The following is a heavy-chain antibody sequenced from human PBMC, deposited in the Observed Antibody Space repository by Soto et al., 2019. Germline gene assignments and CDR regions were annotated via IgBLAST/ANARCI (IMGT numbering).Heavy chain of an antibody. CDR1: GFTFTRYS. CDR3: ARESEDLTSNFDY. J-gene: IGHJ4*02. V-gene: IGHV3-21*06. CDR2: ISSTTDYI. Sequence: GGSLRLSCAASGFTFTRYSMTWVRQAPGKGLEWVSSISSTTDYIYYGDSMKGRFTISRDNAKNSLYLEMNSLRAEDTAVYYCARESEDLTSNFDYWGQGTLVTVSS.